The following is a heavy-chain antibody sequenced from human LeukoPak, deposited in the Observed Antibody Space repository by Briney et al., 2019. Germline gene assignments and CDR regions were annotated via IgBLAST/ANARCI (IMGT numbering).Heavy chain of an antibody. V-gene: IGHV3-7*04. CDR3: ARAVASNWFDP. CDR2: IKHDGGEK. CDR1: GFSFSSYW. D-gene: IGHD4-23*01. Sequence: GGSLRLSCAASGFSFSSYWMSWVRQAPGKGLEWVANIKHDGGEKQYVDSVKGRFTISRDNAKNSLYLQMNSLRAEDTAVYYCARAVASNWFDPWARGPWSPSPQ. J-gene: IGHJ5*02.